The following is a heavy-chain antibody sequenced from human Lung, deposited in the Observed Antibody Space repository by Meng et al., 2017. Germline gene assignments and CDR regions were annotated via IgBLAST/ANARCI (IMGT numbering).Heavy chain of an antibody. CDR1: GGSFSDYY. D-gene: IGHD4-11*01. J-gene: IGHJ4*02. CDR2: INHSGST. CDR3: ARGPTTMAHDFDY. V-gene: IGHV4-34*01. Sequence: QVQLPQWAPGLLKPSVTLSSTCVFYGGSFSDYYWSWIRQPPGKGLEWIGEINHSGSTNYNPSLESRATISVDTSQNNLSLKLSSVTAADSAVYYCARGPTTMAHDFDYWGQGTLVTVSS.